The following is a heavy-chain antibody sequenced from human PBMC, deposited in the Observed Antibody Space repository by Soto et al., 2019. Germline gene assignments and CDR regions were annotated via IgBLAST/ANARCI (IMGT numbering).Heavy chain of an antibody. D-gene: IGHD3-22*01. Sequence: QVQLQESGPGLVKPSQTLSLTCTVSGGSISSGGYYWSWIRQHPGKGLEWIGYIYYSGSTYYNPSHKSRVTISVDTSKYQFSLKPSSVTAADTAVYYCAREHQHYYDGSGYYWFDPWGQGTLVTVSS. CDR1: GGSISSGGYY. CDR2: IYYSGST. V-gene: IGHV4-31*03. CDR3: AREHQHYYDGSGYYWFDP. J-gene: IGHJ5*02.